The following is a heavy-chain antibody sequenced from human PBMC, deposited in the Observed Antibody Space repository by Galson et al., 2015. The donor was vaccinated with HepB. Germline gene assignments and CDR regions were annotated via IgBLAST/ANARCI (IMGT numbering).Heavy chain of an antibody. V-gene: IGHV1-18*01. CDR3: AGIDGSGSSQLINNWFDP. CDR1: GYTFTSYG. J-gene: IGHJ5*02. CDR2: ISAYNGNT. Sequence: SVKVSCKASGYTFTSYGISWVRQAPGQGLEWMGWISAYNGNTNYAQKLQGRVTMTTDTSTSTAYMELRSLRSDDTAVYYCAGIDGSGSSQLINNWFDPWGQGTLVTVSS. D-gene: IGHD3-10*01.